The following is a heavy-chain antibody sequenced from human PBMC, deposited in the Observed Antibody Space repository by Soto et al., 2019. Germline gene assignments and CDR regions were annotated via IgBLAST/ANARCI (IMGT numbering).Heavy chain of an antibody. CDR1: GFTFSSYA. D-gene: IGHD6-13*01. V-gene: IGHV3-30-3*01. Sequence: GGSLRLSCAASGFTFSSYAMHWVRQAPGKGLEWVAVISYDGSNKYYADSVKGRFTISRDNSKNTLYLQMNSLRAEDTAVYYCARDRIRAAAGYFDYWGQGTLVTVSS. CDR2: ISYDGSNK. CDR3: ARDRIRAAAGYFDY. J-gene: IGHJ4*02.